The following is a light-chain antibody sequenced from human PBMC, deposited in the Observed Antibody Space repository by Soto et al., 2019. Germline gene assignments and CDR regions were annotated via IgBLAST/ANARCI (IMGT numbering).Light chain of an antibody. CDR1: SSDVGGYDY. V-gene: IGLV2-11*01. CDR2: DVS. J-gene: IGLJ1*01. CDR3: CSYSDTYTYV. Sequence: QSVLTQPRSVSESPGQSVTISCTGTSSDVGGYDYLSWYQQHPGKAPKLLIYDVSERPSGVPDRFSGSKSGSTASLTFFGLQAEDEADYYCCSYSDTYTYVFGTGTKVTVL.